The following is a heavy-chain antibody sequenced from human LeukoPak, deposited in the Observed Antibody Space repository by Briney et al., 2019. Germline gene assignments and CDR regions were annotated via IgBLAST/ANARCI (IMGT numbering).Heavy chain of an antibody. Sequence: GGSLRLSCAASGLTFSNYWMHWVRQAPGTGLVWVSRISGDGSDTSYADSVEGRFTISRDNAKNTVYLQMGSLRAEDTAVYYCARGYCTDSSSLSRFAYYWGQGTLVTVS. J-gene: IGHJ4*02. D-gene: IGHD2-8*02. CDR2: ISGDGSDT. CDR1: GLTFSNYW. V-gene: IGHV3-74*01. CDR3: ARGYCTDSSSLSRFAYY.